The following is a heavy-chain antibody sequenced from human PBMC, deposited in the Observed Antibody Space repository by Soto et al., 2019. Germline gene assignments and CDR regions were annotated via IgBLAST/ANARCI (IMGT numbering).Heavy chain of an antibody. J-gene: IGHJ4*02. CDR3: ASHYYGSGRTKSTLYYFDY. CDR2: ISGSGGST. CDR1: GFTFSSYA. D-gene: IGHD3-10*01. V-gene: IGHV3-23*01. Sequence: GGSLRLSCAASGFTFSSYAMSWVRQAPGKGLEWVSAISGSGGSTYYADSVKGRFTISRDNSKNTLYLQMNSLRAEDTAVYYCASHYYGSGRTKSTLYYFDYWGQGTLVTVSS.